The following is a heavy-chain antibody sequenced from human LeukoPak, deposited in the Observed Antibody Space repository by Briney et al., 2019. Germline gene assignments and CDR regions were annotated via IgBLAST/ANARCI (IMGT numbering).Heavy chain of an antibody. Sequence: ASVKVSCTASGYTFTSYYMHWVRQAPGQGLEWMGLINPSGGSTSYAQKFQGRVTMTRDTSTSTVYMELSSLRSEDTAVYYCARDIGQGDDSSGYYYVRAYYFDYWGQGTLVTVSS. CDR2: INPSGGST. J-gene: IGHJ4*02. D-gene: IGHD3-22*01. CDR1: GYTFTSYY. V-gene: IGHV1-46*01. CDR3: ARDIGQGDDSSGYYYVRAYYFDY.